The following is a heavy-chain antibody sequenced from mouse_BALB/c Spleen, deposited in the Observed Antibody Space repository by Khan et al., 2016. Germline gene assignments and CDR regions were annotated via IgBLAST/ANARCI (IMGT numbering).Heavy chain of an antibody. CDR1: DYSITSGYS. V-gene: IGHV3-1*02. D-gene: IGHD2-10*02. CDR2: IHYSGST. J-gene: IGHJ4*01. Sequence: EVQLQESGPDLVTPSQSLSLTCTVTDYSITSGYSWHWIRQFPGNKLEWMGYIHYSGSTNYNPSLQSRISITRDTSKNPFFLQLNSVTTEDTATHYCVRYGYYAMDYWGQGTSVTVSS. CDR3: VRYGYYAMDY.